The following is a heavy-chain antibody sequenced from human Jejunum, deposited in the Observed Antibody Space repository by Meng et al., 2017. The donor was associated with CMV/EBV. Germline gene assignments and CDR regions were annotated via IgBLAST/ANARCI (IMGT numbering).Heavy chain of an antibody. Sequence: SGFDYGAYWMHWARQAPGKGLEWLSYISGSSTYIYHADSVKGRFAISRDNAKNSVYLQMNGLRAEDAAVYYCARAIDYGDPNWFDTWGQGTLVTVSS. D-gene: IGHD4-17*01. J-gene: IGHJ5*02. V-gene: IGHV3-21*01. CDR2: ISGSSTYI. CDR1: GFDYGAYW. CDR3: ARAIDYGDPNWFDT.